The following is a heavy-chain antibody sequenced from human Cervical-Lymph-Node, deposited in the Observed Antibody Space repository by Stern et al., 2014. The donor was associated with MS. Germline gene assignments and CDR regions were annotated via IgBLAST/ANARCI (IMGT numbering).Heavy chain of an antibody. J-gene: IGHJ4*02. V-gene: IGHV4-59*01. Sequence: VQLEESGPGLVKPSETLSLTCTVSGGSLRSYYWNWIRQAPGKGLEWLGFIYHTGSVNDNPSLSSRVAMSVDTSKNQFSLTVSSVTAADTAVYYCAREGEYCSGSRCYPFLDYWGQGTLVTVSS. CDR2: IYHTGSV. D-gene: IGHD2-15*01. CDR3: AREGEYCSGSRCYPFLDY. CDR1: GGSLRSYY.